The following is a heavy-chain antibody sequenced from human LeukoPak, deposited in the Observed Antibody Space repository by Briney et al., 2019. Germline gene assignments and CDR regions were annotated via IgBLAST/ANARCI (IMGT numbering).Heavy chain of an antibody. CDR3: AGVNPLAQYYNWFDP. CDR1: GYTFTSYY. CDR2: INPSGGST. Sequence: ASVKVSCKASGYTFTSYYMHWVRQAPGQGLEWMGIINPSGGSTSYAQKFQGRVTMTRDTSTSTVYMELSSLRSEDTAVYYCAGVNPLAQYYNWFDPWGQGTLVTVSS. J-gene: IGHJ5*02. V-gene: IGHV1-46*03. D-gene: IGHD2/OR15-2a*01.